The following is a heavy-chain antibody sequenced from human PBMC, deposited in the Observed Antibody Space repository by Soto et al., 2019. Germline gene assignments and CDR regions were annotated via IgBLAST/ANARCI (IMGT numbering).Heavy chain of an antibody. CDR1: GGSISSGDYY. Sequence: SETLSLTCTVSGGSISSGDYYWSWIRQPPGKGLEWIGYIYYSGSTYYNPSLKSRVTISVDTSKNQFSLKLSSVTAADTAVYYCARVGWNDGVAAAGMVFDYWGQGTLVTVSS. CDR2: IYYSGST. D-gene: IGHD6-13*01. J-gene: IGHJ4*02. CDR3: ARVGWNDGVAAAGMVFDY. V-gene: IGHV4-30-4*01.